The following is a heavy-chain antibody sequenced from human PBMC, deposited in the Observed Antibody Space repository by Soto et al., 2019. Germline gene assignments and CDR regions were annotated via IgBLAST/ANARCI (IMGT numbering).Heavy chain of an antibody. Sequence: SETLSLTCTVSGGSMNNFYWHWIRQSPGRGLEWFGYVHHSGTSNYHPALKSRVAMSVDTSNNQFSLRLRSVTEADTAVYYCAGVKGTYDSMAYFQHWGPGPLVTVSS. CDR1: GGSMNNFY. CDR3: AGVKGTYDSMAYFQH. CDR2: VHHSGTS. J-gene: IGHJ1*01. D-gene: IGHD5-12*01. V-gene: IGHV4-59*01.